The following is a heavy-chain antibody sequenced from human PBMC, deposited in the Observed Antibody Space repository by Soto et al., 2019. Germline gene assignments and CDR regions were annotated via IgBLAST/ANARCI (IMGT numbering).Heavy chain of an antibody. CDR1: GFSFSSYW. CDR2: IKQDGSEK. V-gene: IGHV3-7*01. CDR3: ARQRSVVVTPWWFDP. J-gene: IGHJ5*02. D-gene: IGHD2-15*01. Sequence: GGSLRLSSAASGFSFSSYWMSWVRQAPGKGLEWVANIKQDGSEKYYVDSVKGRFTISRDNAKNSLYLHMNRLRAEDTAMFYCARQRSVVVTPWWFDPWGQGTLVTVSS.